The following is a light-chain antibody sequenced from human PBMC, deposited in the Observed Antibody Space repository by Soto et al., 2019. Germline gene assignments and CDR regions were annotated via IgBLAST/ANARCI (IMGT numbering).Light chain of an antibody. CDR2: NNN. Sequence: QTVVTQPPSASGTPGQRVTISCSGSSSNIGSNYVYWYQQLPGTAPKLLIYNNNKRPSGVPDRFSGSKSGTSASLAISGLRSEDEADYYCAAWDSSLTGVVFGGGTKLTV. CDR1: SSNIGSNY. CDR3: AAWDSSLTGVV. J-gene: IGLJ2*01. V-gene: IGLV1-47*01.